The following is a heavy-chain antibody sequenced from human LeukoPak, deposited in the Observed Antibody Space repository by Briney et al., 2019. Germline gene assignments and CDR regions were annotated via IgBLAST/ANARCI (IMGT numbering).Heavy chain of an antibody. J-gene: IGHJ4*02. V-gene: IGHV3-21*01. D-gene: IGHD3-9*01. CDR3: ARDPLRYLRVGHYDY. Sequence: GGSLRLSCAASGFTFSNSAMNWVRQVPGKGLEWVSSIDYDSSHIYYAASVRGRFAISRDNARNSVYLQMNSLRVEDTAVYYCARDPLRYLRVGHYDYWGQGTLVAVSS. CDR2: IDYDSSHI. CDR1: GFTFSNSA.